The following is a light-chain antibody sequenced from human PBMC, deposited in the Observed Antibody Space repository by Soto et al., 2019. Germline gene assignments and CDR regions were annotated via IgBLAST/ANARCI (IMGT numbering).Light chain of an antibody. CDR2: GAS. J-gene: IGKJ1*01. Sequence: EIVLTQSPGTLSLSPGERATLSCRASQSVSSSYLAWYQQKPGQAPRLLIYGASSRATGIPDRFSGSGSGPGFTLTISSLEPEGFAVYYCQQYGSSPQTFGQGTKVEIK. CDR3: QQYGSSPQT. CDR1: QSVSSSY. V-gene: IGKV3-20*01.